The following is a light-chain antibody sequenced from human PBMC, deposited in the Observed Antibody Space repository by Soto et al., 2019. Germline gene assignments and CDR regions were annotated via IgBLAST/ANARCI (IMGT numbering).Light chain of an antibody. J-gene: IGKJ1*01. V-gene: IGKV1-5*03. CDR1: QNINHY. CDR2: KAS. Sequence: DIQMTQSPSTLSASVGSRVTITCRASQNINHYLAWYQQKPGKAPKLLIYKASTLKSGVPSRFSGSGSGTEFTLTISSLQPDDFATYYCQHYNSYSEAFGQGTKVDIK. CDR3: QHYNSYSEA.